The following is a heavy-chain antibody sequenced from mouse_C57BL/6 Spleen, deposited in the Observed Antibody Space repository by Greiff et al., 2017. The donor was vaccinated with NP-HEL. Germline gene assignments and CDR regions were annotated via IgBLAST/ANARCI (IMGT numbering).Heavy chain of an antibody. D-gene: IGHD1-1*01. V-gene: IGHV1-82*01. J-gene: IGHJ1*03. Sequence: VQLVESGPELVKPGASVKISCKASGYAFSSSWMNWVKQRPGQGLEWIGRIYPGDGDTNYNGKFKGKATLTADKSSSTAYMQLSSLTSEDPRIYVCARSVIYSVVSYWYFEGWGTGTTVTVST. CDR3: ARSVIYSVVSYWYFEG. CDR2: IYPGDGDT. CDR1: GYAFSSSW.